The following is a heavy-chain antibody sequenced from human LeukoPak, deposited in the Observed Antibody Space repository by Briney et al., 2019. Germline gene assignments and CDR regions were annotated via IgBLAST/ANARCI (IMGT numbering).Heavy chain of an antibody. V-gene: IGHV3-23*01. J-gene: IGHJ4*02. Sequence: GGALRLSCVASGFSFSSYVMSWVRHAPETGLEWVSAISGNGGSTYYADSVKGRFTISRDNSKNTLSLQMNSLRAEDTAVYYCAKGIELWLTYFDHWGQGTLVTASS. CDR2: ISGNGGST. CDR3: AKGIELWLTYFDH. CDR1: GFSFSSYV. D-gene: IGHD5-18*01.